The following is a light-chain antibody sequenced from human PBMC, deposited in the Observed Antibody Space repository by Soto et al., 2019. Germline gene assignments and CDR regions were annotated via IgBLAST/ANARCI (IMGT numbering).Light chain of an antibody. CDR3: QQYDNLLPIT. Sequence: IQMTQSPSSLSASVGDRVTITCQASQDIAKNLNWYQQKPGKAPKLLIYDASSLQTWVPSRFSGSGSATHFTSTISSLQSEDIATYYCQQYDNLLPITFGQGTRLEIK. CDR1: QDIAKN. J-gene: IGKJ5*01. CDR2: DAS. V-gene: IGKV1-33*01.